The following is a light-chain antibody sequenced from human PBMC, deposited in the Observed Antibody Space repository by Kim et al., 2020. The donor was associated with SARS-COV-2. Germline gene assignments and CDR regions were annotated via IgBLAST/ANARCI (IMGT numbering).Light chain of an antibody. CDR2: AAS. J-gene: IGKJ2*01. Sequence: ASPGARVPLTCGLPQNIARYLAWVQTRPGKAPQRLIYAASTLHAEAPSRFSGSGSGTDFTLTINPLQSEDSATYFCQQYFDFPYTFGQGTKLEI. CDR3: QQYFDFPYT. CDR1: QNIARY. V-gene: IGKV1D-8*02.